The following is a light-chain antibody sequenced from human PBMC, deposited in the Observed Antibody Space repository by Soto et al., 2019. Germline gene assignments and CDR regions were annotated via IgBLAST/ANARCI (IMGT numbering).Light chain of an antibody. Sequence: EIVLTQSPATLSLSPGERATLSCRASQNVGNDLVLYHQKRGQAPRLLIYSASNRATGIPARFSGSGSGADFTLTISSLEPEDFAAYYCQQRSNWPPTFGGGTKVEIK. CDR3: QQRSNWPPT. CDR1: QNVGND. CDR2: SAS. V-gene: IGKV3-11*01. J-gene: IGKJ4*01.